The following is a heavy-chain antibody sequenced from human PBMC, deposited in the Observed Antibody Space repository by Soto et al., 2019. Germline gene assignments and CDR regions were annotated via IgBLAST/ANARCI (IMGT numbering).Heavy chain of an antibody. CDR3: GRVISLAVDS. V-gene: IGHV3-7*01. CDR2: IKQDGGEK. D-gene: IGHD3-22*01. J-gene: IGHJ4*02. CDR1: GFTFSSYW. Sequence: EVQLVESGGGLVQPGGSLRLSCAASGFTFSSYWMSWVRQAPGKGLEWVANIKQDGGEKYYVDSVEGRFAISRDNAKNSLYLQMNSLRAEDTAVYYCGRVISLAVDSWGQGALVTVSS.